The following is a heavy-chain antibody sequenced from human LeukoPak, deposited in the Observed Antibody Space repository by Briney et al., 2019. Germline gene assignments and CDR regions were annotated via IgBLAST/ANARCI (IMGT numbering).Heavy chain of an antibody. V-gene: IGHV4-38-2*02. J-gene: IGHJ4*02. CDR2: IYESGST. CDR1: GYSISSGYY. D-gene: IGHD1-1*01. Sequence: PSETLSLTCTVSGYSISSGYYWGWIRPPPGKGLEWIGIIYESGSTYYNPSLKSRVTISVDPSKNQFSLRMNPVTAADPALYYCPRGKSRGSHIDYWGQGSLVTVSS. CDR3: PRGKSRGSHIDY.